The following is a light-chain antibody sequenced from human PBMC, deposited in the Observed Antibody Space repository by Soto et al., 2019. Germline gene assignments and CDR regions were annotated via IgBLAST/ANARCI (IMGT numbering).Light chain of an antibody. Sequence: EIVMTQSPATLSVSPGERATLSCRASQSVSSDLAWYQQKPGQAPRLLIYGASSRATGIPARFSGSGSGTEFALTISSLASEDYAVYYCQQCNNWPRTFGQGTKVEIK. V-gene: IGKV3-15*01. J-gene: IGKJ1*01. CDR3: QQCNNWPRT. CDR1: QSVSSD. CDR2: GAS.